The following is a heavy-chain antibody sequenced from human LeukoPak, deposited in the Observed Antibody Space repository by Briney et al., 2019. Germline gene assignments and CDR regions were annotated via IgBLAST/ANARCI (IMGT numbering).Heavy chain of an antibody. D-gene: IGHD1-26*01. CDR1: GFTFGTYS. CDR3: AKDMKPDGLWDADY. CDR2: ILGSGGQT. V-gene: IGHV3-23*01. J-gene: IGHJ4*02. Sequence: GGSLRLPCAASGFTFGTYSMNWVRQAPGKGLEWVSSILGSGGQTFYADSVKGRFTISRDNSNNMLFLHMDSLRAEDTALYYCAKDMKPDGLWDADYWGQGTLVTVSS.